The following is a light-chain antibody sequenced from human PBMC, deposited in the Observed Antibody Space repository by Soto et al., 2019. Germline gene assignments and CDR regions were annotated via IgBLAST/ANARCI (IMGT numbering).Light chain of an antibody. J-gene: IGKJ3*01. Sequence: EVVVTQSPDTLSLSPGERATLSCRASHFVASGYLAWYQQKPGQAPRLVIYGASRRVTGIPDRFSGTGSGTDFTLTISNLEPEDSAVYHCQHYNNWPLFTFGPGTTVDIK. CDR1: HFVASGY. CDR2: GAS. CDR3: QHYNNWPLFT. V-gene: IGKV3D-20*02.